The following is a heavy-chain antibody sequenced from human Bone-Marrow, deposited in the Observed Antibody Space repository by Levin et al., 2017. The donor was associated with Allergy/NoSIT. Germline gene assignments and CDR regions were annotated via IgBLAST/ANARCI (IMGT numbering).Heavy chain of an antibody. CDR2: ISSSGTA. V-gene: IGHV4-39*01. CDR3: ARLGVRAARLGDF. CDR1: GGSISGFDYC. D-gene: IGHD6-6*01. J-gene: IGHJ4*02. Sequence: PSETLSLTCSVSGGSISGFDYCWGWIRQPPEKGLEWIASISSSGTAYYNPSLKSRVAISVDTSKMQFSLRLNSVTAEDSAVYYCARLGVRAARLGDFWGQGTLVTVSS.